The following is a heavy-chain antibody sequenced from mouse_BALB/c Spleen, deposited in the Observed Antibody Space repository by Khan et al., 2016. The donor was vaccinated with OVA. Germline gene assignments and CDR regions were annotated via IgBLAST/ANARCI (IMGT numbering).Heavy chain of an antibody. Sequence: VQLKQSGPDLVKPSQSLSLTCTVTGYSITSGYSWHWIRQFPGNKLEWMGYIHYSGTTNSNPSLKSRISITRKTQKNQFFLQLNSVTTEDTATYYCARSGTTVIAYWYFDVWGAGTTVTVSS. CDR1: GYSITSGYS. CDR2: IHYSGTT. CDR3: ARSGTTVIAYWYFDV. D-gene: IGHD1-1*01. V-gene: IGHV3-1*02. J-gene: IGHJ1*01.